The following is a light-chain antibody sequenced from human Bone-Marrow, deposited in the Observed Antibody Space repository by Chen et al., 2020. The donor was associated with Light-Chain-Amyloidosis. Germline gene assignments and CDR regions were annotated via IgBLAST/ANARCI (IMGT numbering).Light chain of an antibody. V-gene: IGLV2-14*01. CDR3: SSYTITNTLV. CDR2: EIT. CDR1: SSDVGGDNH. Sequence: QSALTQPASVSGSPGQSITISCTGTSSDVGGDNHVSWYQQHPDKAPKLMIYEITNRPSWVPDRFAGSKSDNTASLTISGLQTEDEADYFCSSYTITNTLVFRSGTRVTVL. J-gene: IGLJ1*01.